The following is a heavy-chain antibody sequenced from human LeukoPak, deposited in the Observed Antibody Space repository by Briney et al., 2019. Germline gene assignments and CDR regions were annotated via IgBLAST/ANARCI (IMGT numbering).Heavy chain of an antibody. CDR1: GFTFSSYG. J-gene: IGHJ4*02. Sequence: PGRSLRLSCAASGFTFSSYGMHWVRQAPGKGLEWVAVIWYDGSKKYYADSVKGRFTISRDNFKNTLDLQVNGLRAEDTALYYCARDRGILVTGNLDSWGQGTLVSVSS. CDR2: IWYDGSKK. D-gene: IGHD6-19*01. CDR3: ARDRGILVTGNLDS. V-gene: IGHV3-33*01.